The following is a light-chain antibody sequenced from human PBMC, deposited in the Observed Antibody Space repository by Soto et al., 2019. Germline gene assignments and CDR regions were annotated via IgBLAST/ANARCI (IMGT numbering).Light chain of an antibody. J-gene: IGKJ1*01. CDR3: QQYYSYPWT. CDR1: QGISSY. V-gene: IGKV1-8*01. CDR2: AAS. Sequence: IQVTQSTSSVSASVGDIVTITCRASQGISSYLAWYQQKPGKAPKLLIYAASTLQSGVPSRFSGSGSGTDFTLTISCLQSEDFATYYCQQYYSYPWTFGQGTKVAIK.